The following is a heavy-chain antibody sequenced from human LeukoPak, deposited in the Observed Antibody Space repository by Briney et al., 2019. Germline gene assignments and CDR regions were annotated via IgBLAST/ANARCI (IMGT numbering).Heavy chain of an antibody. J-gene: IGHJ4*02. V-gene: IGHV4-39*07. CDR3: ARFFWGTYSTADY. D-gene: IGHD3-16*01. CDR2: TYYSGST. Sequence: SETLSLTCTVSGGSISSSSYYWGWIRQPPGKGLEWIGNTYYSGSTYYNPSLKSRVTISVDTSKNQFSLKLSSVTAVDTAVYYCARFFWGTYSTADYWGQGTLVTVSS. CDR1: GGSISSSSYY.